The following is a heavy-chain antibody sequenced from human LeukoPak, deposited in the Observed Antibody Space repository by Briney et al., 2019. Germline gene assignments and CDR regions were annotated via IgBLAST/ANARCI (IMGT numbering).Heavy chain of an antibody. CDR3: ARHAITIFGVTSYYFDY. Sequence: PSETLSLTCTVSGGSISSGGYYWSRIRQHPGKGLEWLGYIYYSGSTYYNPSLKSRVTISVDTSKNQFSLKLSSVTAADTAVYYCARHAITIFGVTSYYFDYWGQGTLVTVSS. CDR1: GGSISSGGYY. CDR2: IYYSGST. J-gene: IGHJ4*02. V-gene: IGHV4-31*03. D-gene: IGHD3-3*01.